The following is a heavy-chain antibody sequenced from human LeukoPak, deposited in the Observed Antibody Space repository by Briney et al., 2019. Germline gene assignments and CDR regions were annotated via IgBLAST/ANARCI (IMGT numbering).Heavy chain of an antibody. CDR1: GDSISSYY. J-gene: IGHJ4*02. D-gene: IGHD3-10*01. CDR3: ARNHIVTGTYFDS. V-gene: IGHV4-4*07. CDR2: IYGSGYT. Sequence: NPSETLSLTRTVSGDSISSYYWNWIRQPAGKGLEWIGRIYGSGYTEYNPSLQTRVTMSVDTSKNEFSLKVDTVTAADTAVYFCARNHIVTGTYFDSWGQGILVTVSS.